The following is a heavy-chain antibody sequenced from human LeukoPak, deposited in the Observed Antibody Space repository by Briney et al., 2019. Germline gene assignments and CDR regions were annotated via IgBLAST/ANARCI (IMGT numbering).Heavy chain of an antibody. CDR2: ISSSSSYI. CDR3: ASHRGPDYYGSGSYYNAYFDY. J-gene: IGHJ4*02. Sequence: GGSLRLSCAASGFTFSSYSMNWVRQAPGKGLEWVSSISSSSSYIYYADSVRGRFTISRDNAKNPLYLQMNSLRAEDTAVYYCASHRGPDYYGSGSYYNAYFDYWGQGTLVTVSS. D-gene: IGHD3-10*01. V-gene: IGHV3-21*01. CDR1: GFTFSSYS.